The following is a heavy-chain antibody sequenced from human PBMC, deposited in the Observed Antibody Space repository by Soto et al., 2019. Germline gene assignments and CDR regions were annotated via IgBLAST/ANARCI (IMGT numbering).Heavy chain of an antibody. Sequence: QVQLVQSGAEVKKPGSSVKVSCKSSGDSFKTYSVSWVRQAPGQGLEWMGGVIPILGKPMYAQKFQDRVTITAGESTSTVCIELTSLMSEDTAVDHCARIWGIADHDPGGQGTRVTVSS. J-gene: IGHJ4*01. D-gene: IGHD6-13*01. V-gene: IGHV1-69*12. CDR3: ARIWGIADHDP. CDR2: VIPILGKP. CDR1: GDSFKTYS.